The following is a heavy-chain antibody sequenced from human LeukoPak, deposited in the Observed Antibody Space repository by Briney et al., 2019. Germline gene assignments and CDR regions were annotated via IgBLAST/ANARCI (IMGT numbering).Heavy chain of an antibody. CDR1: GFTFSSYA. J-gene: IGHJ4*02. Sequence: GGSLRLSCAASGFTFSSYAMHWVRQAPGKGLEWVAVISYDGSNKYYADSVKGRSTISRDNSKNTLYLQMNSLRAEDTAVYYCAREWGRAVDYWGQGTLVTVSS. D-gene: IGHD7-27*01. V-gene: IGHV3-30*04. CDR3: AREWGRAVDY. CDR2: ISYDGSNK.